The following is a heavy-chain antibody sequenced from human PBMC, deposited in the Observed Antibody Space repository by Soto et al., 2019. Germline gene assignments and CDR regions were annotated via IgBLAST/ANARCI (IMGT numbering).Heavy chain of an antibody. J-gene: IGHJ2*01. V-gene: IGHV3-30*03. D-gene: IGHD1-26*01. CDR2: ISYDGINK. CDR3: ARSPQPTRGIHWYFDL. CDR1: GFTFNTYG. Sequence: QVQLVESGGGVVQPGRSLGLSCAASGFTFNTYGMHWVRQAPGKGLEWVAAISYDGINKYYVDSVTGRFTISRDNSKNTLYLQMNSLRAEDTALYYCARSPQPTRGIHWYFDLWGRGILVTVSS.